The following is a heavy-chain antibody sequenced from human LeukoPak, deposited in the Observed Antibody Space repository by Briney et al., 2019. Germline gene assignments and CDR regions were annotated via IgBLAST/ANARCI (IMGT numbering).Heavy chain of an antibody. D-gene: IGHD3-9*01. CDR3: ARVSTSGYRDWLDP. V-gene: IGHV1-2*02. CDR1: GYTFADYY. J-gene: IGHJ5*02. Sequence: ASVKVSCKASGYTFADYYIHWVRQAPGQGLEWMGWIYPKSGGTNSAQKFQGRVTMTRDTSISTAYMELSRLKFDDTAVYYCARVSTSGYRDWLDPWGQGTLVTVSS. CDR2: IYPKSGGT.